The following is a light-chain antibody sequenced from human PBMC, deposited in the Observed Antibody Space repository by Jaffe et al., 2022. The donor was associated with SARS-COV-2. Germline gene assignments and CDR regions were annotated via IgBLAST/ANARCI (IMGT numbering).Light chain of an antibody. CDR2: GAS. CDR1: QSVRSSY. Sequence: EIVVTQSPGTLSLSPGERATLSCRASQSVRSSYLAWYQQKPGQAPRLLIYGASSRATGIPDRFSGGGSGTEFTLTISRLEPEDFAVYYCQQYDTSSWTFGQGTKVEIK. CDR3: QQYDTSSWT. V-gene: IGKV3-20*01. J-gene: IGKJ1*01.